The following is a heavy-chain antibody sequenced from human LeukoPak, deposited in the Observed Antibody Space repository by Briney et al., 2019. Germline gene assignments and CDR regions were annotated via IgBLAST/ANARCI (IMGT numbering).Heavy chain of an antibody. V-gene: IGHV3-11*05. D-gene: IGHD3-10*01. CDR2: ISGGSRYT. CDR1: GFTFSDYY. Sequence: PGGSLRLSCAASGFTFSDYYMSWIRQAPGKGLERVSYISGGSRYTNYADSVKGRFTISRDNAKNSLYLQMNSLRAEDTAEYYCAREYGSGSCFDFWGQGTLVTVSS. J-gene: IGHJ4*02. CDR3: AREYGSGSCFDF.